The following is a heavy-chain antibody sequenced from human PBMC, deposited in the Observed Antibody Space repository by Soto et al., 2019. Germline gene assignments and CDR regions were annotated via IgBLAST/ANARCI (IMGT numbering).Heavy chain of an antibody. CDR3: DRTNDFARGSFYYSRLDV. J-gene: IGHJ6*02. Sequence: QMQLQESGPGLVKPSQTLSLTCTVSGGSISSGGYYWSWLRHLPGKGLEWMGYIYRSGKAYYNPSLESRLTISVDTSNNQFYLKLFYVTAADTAVYYCDRTNDFARGSFYYSRLDVWGHGTTVTVSS. D-gene: IGHD3-3*01. CDR2: IYRSGKA. CDR1: GGSISSGGYY. V-gene: IGHV4-31*03.